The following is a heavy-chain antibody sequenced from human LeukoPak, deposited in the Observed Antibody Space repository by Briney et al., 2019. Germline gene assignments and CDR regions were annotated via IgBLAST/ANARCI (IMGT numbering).Heavy chain of an antibody. J-gene: IGHJ4*02. V-gene: IGHV3-48*03. D-gene: IGHD3-3*01. CDR2: ISSSGSTI. CDR3: ARDVYYDFWSGYDY. CDR1: GFTFSSYE. Sequence: GGSLRLSCAASGFTFSSYEMNWVRQAPGKGLEWVSHISSSGSTIYYADSVKGRFTISRDNAKNSLYLQMNSLRAEDTAVYYCARDVYYDFWSGYDYWGQGTLVTVSS.